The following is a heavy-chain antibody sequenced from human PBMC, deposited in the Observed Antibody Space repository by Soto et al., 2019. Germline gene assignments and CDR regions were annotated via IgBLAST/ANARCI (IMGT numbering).Heavy chain of an antibody. Sequence: EVQLLESGGGLVQRGGSLRVSCAASGFIFNNYAMTWVRQAPGKGLESVARVSGRGGSAYYADFVKGRLTISRDNSNNTLYLQMTNVRGQDTAVYYCVRRAGSAVVWYYDLWGRGTLVSVFS. D-gene: IGHD2-15*01. CDR1: GFIFNNYA. CDR2: VSGRGGSA. J-gene: IGHJ2*01. CDR3: VRRAGSAVVWYYDL. V-gene: IGHV3-23*01.